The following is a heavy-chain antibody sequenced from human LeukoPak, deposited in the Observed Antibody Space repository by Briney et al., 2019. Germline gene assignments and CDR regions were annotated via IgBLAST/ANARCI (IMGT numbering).Heavy chain of an antibody. CDR3: ARLGVDTAMVMGFDY. V-gene: IGHV4-39*01. J-gene: IGHJ4*02. D-gene: IGHD5-18*01. CDR2: IYYSGST. CDR1: GGSISSSSYY. Sequence: TLSLTCTVSGGSISSSSYYWGWIRQPPGKGLEWIGSIYYSGSTYYNPSLKSRVTISVDTSKNQFSPKLSSVTAADTAVYYCARLGVDTAMVMGFDYWGQGTLVTVSS.